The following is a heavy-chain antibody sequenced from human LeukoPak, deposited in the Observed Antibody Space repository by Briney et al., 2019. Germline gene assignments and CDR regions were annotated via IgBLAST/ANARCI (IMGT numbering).Heavy chain of an antibody. CDR2: IFYTGST. CDR1: GGSVSSGNYF. Sequence: PSETLSLTCTVSGGSVSSGNYFWTWIRQPPGKGLEWLGYIFYTGSTNYNPSLKSRVTISVDTSKNQFSLKLSSVTAADTAVYYCARGRAYYDFWSGYYPFDYWGQGTLVTVSS. CDR3: ARGRAYYDFWSGYYPFDY. J-gene: IGHJ4*02. D-gene: IGHD3-3*01. V-gene: IGHV4-61*01.